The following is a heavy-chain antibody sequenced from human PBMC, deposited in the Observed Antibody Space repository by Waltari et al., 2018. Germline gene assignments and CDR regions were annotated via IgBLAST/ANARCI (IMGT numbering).Heavy chain of an antibody. CDR3: AIMVQETNWFDP. D-gene: IGHD3-10*01. J-gene: IGHJ5*02. V-gene: IGHV1-2*06. Sequence: QVQLVQSGAAVKKPGASVQVSFEASGYTFTGYYLHCVRQAPGQGLEWMGRINPNRGGTNYAQKFQGRVTMTRDTSISTAYMELSRLRSDDTAVYYGAIMVQETNWFDPWGQGTLVTVSS. CDR2: INPNRGGT. CDR1: GYTFTGYY.